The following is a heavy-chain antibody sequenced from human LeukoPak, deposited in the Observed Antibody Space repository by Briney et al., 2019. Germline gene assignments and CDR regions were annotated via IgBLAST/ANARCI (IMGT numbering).Heavy chain of an antibody. Sequence: PGGSLRLSCAASGFTFSSYAVSWVRQAPGKGLEWVSVISGSGGSTRYADSVKGRFTISRDNSKNTLYLQMNSLRAEDTAVYYCAKDSCSGGSCYSGHEYWGQGTLVTVSS. J-gene: IGHJ4*02. V-gene: IGHV3-23*01. CDR3: AKDSCSGGSCYSGHEY. CDR2: ISGSGGST. D-gene: IGHD2-15*01. CDR1: GFTFSSYA.